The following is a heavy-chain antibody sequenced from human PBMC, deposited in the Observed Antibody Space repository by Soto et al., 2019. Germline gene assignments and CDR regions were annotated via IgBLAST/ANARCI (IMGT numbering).Heavy chain of an antibody. CDR1: GGSISSGAYS. J-gene: IGHJ5*02. CDR2: IYHSGST. D-gene: IGHD3-9*01. CDR3: AREENYDILTGDTGWFDP. Sequence: PSETLSLTCAVSGGSISSGAYSWSWIRQPPGKGLEWIGYIYHSGSTYYNPSLKSRVTISVDLSKNQFSLKLTSVTAADTAVYYCAREENYDILTGDTGWFDPWGQGILVTVSS. V-gene: IGHV4-30-2*01.